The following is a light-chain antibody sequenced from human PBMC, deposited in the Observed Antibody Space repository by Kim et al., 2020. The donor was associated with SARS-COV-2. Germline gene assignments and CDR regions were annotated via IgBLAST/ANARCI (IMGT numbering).Light chain of an antibody. CDR3: SAWDSSLSVLWV. CDR1: SNNVGNQG. V-gene: IGLV10-54*01. CDR2: RNN. Sequence: QAGLTQPPSVSKGLRQTATLTCTGNSNNVGNQGAAWLQQHQGHPPKLLSYRNNNRPSGISERLSASRSGNTASLTITGLQPEDEADYYCSAWDSSLSVLWVFGGGTQLTVL. J-gene: IGLJ3*02.